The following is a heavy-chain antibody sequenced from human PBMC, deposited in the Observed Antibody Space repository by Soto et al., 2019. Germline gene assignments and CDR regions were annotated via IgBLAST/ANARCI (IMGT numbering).Heavy chain of an antibody. J-gene: IGHJ6*03. Sequence: ASVKVSCKASGYTFTSYAMHWVRQAPGQRLEWMGWINAGNGNTKYSQKFRGRVTITRDTSASTAYMELGSLRSEDTAVYYCARGSGGYDFYYYYYMDVWGKGTTVTVSS. CDR3: ARGSGGYDFYYYYYMDV. D-gene: IGHD3-10*01. CDR1: GYTFTSYA. CDR2: INAGNGNT. V-gene: IGHV1-3*01.